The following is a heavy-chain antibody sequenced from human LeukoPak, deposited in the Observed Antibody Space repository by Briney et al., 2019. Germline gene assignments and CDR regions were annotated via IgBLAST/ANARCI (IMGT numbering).Heavy chain of an antibody. V-gene: IGHV3-30-3*01. J-gene: IGHJ4*02. D-gene: IGHD3-3*01. CDR3: ARDRGDYDFWSGLDY. CDR2: ISYDGSNK. Sequence: GRSLRLSCAASGFTFSSYAMHWVRQAPGKGLEWVAVISYDGSNKYYADSVKGRFTISRDNSKNTLYLQMNSLRAEDTAVYYCARDRGDYDFWSGLDYWGQGTLVTVSS. CDR1: GFTFSSYA.